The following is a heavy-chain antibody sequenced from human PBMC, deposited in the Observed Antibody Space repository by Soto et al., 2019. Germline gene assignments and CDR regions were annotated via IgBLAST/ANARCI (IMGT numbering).Heavy chain of an antibody. D-gene: IGHD3-16*02. Sequence: PGGSLRLSCAASGFTFSNAWMSWVRQAPGKGLEWVGRIKSKTDGGTTDYAAPVKGRFTISRDDSKNTLYLQMNSLKTEDTAVYYCTTEDMITFGGVIAHYYFEYWGQGTLVTVSS. CDR1: GFTFSNAW. V-gene: IGHV3-15*01. J-gene: IGHJ4*02. CDR2: IKSKTDGGTT. CDR3: TTEDMITFGGVIAHYYFEY.